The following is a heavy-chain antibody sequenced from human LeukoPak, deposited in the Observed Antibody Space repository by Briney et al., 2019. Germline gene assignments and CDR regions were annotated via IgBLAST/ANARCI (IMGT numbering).Heavy chain of an antibody. CDR2: IIPIVGTA. J-gene: IGHJ4*02. D-gene: IGHD4-11*01. V-gene: IGHV1-69*05. CDR3: ARASYSNRYYFDN. Sequence: ASVKVSCKASGYTFTSYYMHWVRQAPGQGLEWMGGIIPIVGTAKYAQNFQGRVTITTDDSTSTAYMELSSLRSEDTAVYYCARASYSNRYYFDNWGQGTLVTVSS. CDR1: GYTFTSYY.